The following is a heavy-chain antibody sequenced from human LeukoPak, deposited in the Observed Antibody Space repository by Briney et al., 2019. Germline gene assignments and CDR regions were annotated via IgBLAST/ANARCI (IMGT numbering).Heavy chain of an antibody. J-gene: IGHJ4*02. CDR1: RFTFSSYP. D-gene: IGHD2-15*01. CDR3: ARESTYCSGGTCFDY. CDR2: ISYDGSSE. V-gene: IGHV3-30-3*01. Sequence: GGSLRLSCAASRFTFSSYPMHWVRQAPGKGLEWVAVISYDGSSEYYADSVKGRFTISRDNSKNTLYVQMNSLKTEDTAVYYCARESTYCSGGTCFDYWGQGTLVTVSS.